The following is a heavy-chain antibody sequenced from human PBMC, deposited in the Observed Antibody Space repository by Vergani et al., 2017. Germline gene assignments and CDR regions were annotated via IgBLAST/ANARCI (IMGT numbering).Heavy chain of an antibody. J-gene: IGHJ6*03. D-gene: IGHD1-7*01. CDR2: IYWNDDQ. CDR1: GFSLNTRGVS. V-gene: IGHV2-5*04. CDR3: VYRKTGCGTTGCFYPFYYYYYMVV. Sequence: QITLKESGPTLVKPTQTLTLTCTFSGFSLNTRGVSVAWIRQPPGKALDWLALIYWNDDQHYSPSLNNRVTITKDTSKNQVVLTMTNMDYVDTGTYYCVYRKTGCGTTGCFYPFYYYYYMVVWCKETTVTVSS.